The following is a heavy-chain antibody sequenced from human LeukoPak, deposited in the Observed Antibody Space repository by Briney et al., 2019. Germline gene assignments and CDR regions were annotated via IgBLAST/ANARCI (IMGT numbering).Heavy chain of an antibody. CDR1: GFTFSGYW. CDR2: ISDHGTTT. J-gene: IGHJ6*04. V-gene: IGHV3-74*01. CDR3: GREFGMVPGVYMDV. Sequence: GGSLRLSCAASGFTFSGYWMHWVRHAPGKGLVWVSRISDHGTTTIYADSVKGRFTISRDNAKNTLYLQLNTPRAEDTAVYYCGREFGMVPGVYMDVWGKGTTVIVSS. D-gene: IGHD3-10*01.